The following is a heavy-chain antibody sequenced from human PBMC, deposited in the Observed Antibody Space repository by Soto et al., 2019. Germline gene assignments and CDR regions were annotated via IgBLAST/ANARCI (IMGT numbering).Heavy chain of an antibody. Sequence: QVQLQESGPGLVKPSETLSLTCTVSGGSVNSGSYYWTWTRQSPGMGLEWIGYVYYSGTTKYNPSLKGRATLSVDTPNSQFALRLSPMTPSDTAVYYCARDYSANEKRFESWGQGTLVTISS. CDR3: ARDYSANEKRFES. CDR1: GGSVNSGSYY. J-gene: IGHJ4*02. D-gene: IGHD1-1*01. V-gene: IGHV4-61*01. CDR2: VYYSGTT.